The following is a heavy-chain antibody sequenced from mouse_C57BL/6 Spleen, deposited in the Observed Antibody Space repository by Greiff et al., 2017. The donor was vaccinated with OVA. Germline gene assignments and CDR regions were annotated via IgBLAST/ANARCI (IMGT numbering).Heavy chain of an antibody. D-gene: IGHD2-3*01. CDR1: GFTFSSYA. Sequence: EVMLVESGGGLVKPGGSLKLSCAASGFTFSSYAMSWVRQTPEKRLEWVATISDGGSYTYYPDNVKGRFTISRDNAKNNLYLQMSHLKSEDTAMYYCARAYDGYYKYYFDYWGQGTTLTVSS. V-gene: IGHV5-4*03. J-gene: IGHJ2*01. CDR3: ARAYDGYYKYYFDY. CDR2: ISDGGSYT.